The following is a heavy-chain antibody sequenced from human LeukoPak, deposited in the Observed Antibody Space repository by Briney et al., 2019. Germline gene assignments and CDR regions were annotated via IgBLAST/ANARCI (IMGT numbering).Heavy chain of an antibody. J-gene: IGHJ4*02. CDR1: GGSISSYY. D-gene: IGHD3-10*01. CDR2: IYYSGST. Sequence: SETLSLTCTVSGGSISSYYWSWIRQPPGKGLEWIGYIYYSGSTNYNPSLKSRVTISVDTSKNQFSLKLSSVTAADTAVYYCAAIWFGGFSFDYWGQGTLVTVSS. V-gene: IGHV4-59*01. CDR3: AAIWFGGFSFDY.